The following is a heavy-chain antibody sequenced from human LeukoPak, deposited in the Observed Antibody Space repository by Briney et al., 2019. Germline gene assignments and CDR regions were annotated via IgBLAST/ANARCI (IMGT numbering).Heavy chain of an antibody. Sequence: SETLSLTCTVSGGSISSSGYYWSWIRQPPGKGLEWIGYIYYSGSTNYNPSLKSRVTISVDTSKNQFSLKLSSVTAADTAVYYCARSPTYYYDSSGYSFDYWGQGTLVTVSS. CDR3: ARSPTYYYDSSGYSFDY. CDR2: IYYSGST. J-gene: IGHJ4*02. V-gene: IGHV4-61*08. D-gene: IGHD3-22*01. CDR1: GGSISSSGYY.